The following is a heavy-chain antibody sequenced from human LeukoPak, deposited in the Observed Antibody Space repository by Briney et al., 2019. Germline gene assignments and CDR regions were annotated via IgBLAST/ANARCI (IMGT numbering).Heavy chain of an antibody. D-gene: IGHD3-22*01. V-gene: IGHV4-59*12. CDR2: IYYSGST. CDR3: ASRYYYDSSGYYRSNWFDP. Sequence: SETLSLTCTVSGGSISSYYWSWIRQPPGKGLEWIGYIYYSGSTNYNPSLKSRVTISVDTSKNQFSLKLSSVTAADTAVYYCASRYYYDSSGYYRSNWFDPWGQGTLVTVSS. J-gene: IGHJ5*02. CDR1: GGSISSYY.